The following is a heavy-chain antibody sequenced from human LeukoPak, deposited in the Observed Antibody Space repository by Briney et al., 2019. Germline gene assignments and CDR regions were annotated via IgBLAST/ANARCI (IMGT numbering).Heavy chain of an antibody. CDR2: ISYSGST. CDR1: GGSITSYY. CDR3: ARQSGYDGDFDY. Sequence: PSETLSLTCTVSGGSITSYYWSWIRQPPGKGLEWIGYISYSGSTNYNPSLKSRVTISVDTSKNQFSLKLSSVTAADTAVYYCARQSGYDGDFDYWGQGTLVTVSS. J-gene: IGHJ4*02. V-gene: IGHV4-59*08. D-gene: IGHD5-12*01.